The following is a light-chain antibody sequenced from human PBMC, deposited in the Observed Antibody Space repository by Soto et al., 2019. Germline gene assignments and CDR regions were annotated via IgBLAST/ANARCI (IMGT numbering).Light chain of an antibody. CDR3: CSYAGTYTHYV. Sequence: QSVLTQPRSVSGSPGQSVTISCTGTSSDVGGYNFVSWYQQQPGKAPKLMIYDVNKRPSGVPGRFSGSKSGNTASLTTSGRQAEDEADYYCCSYAGTYTHYVFGTGTKVTVL. CDR1: SSDVGGYNF. J-gene: IGLJ1*01. CDR2: DVN. V-gene: IGLV2-11*01.